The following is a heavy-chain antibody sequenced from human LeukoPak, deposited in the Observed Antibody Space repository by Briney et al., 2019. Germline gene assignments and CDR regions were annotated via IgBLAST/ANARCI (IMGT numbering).Heavy chain of an antibody. CDR2: IYYSGST. Sequence: PSETLSLTCAVSGVSISGSYYYWGWIRQPPGKGLEWIGYIYYSGSTNYNPSLKSRVTISVDTSKNQFSLKLTSVTAADTAVYYCARELELRYWGQGTLVTVSS. CDR3: ARELELRY. V-gene: IGHV4-61*01. CDR1: GVSISGSYYY. D-gene: IGHD1-7*01. J-gene: IGHJ4*02.